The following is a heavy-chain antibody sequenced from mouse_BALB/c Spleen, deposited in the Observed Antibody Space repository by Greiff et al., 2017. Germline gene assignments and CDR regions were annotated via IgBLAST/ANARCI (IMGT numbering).Heavy chain of an antibody. CDR2: IRSKSNNYAT. D-gene: IGHD1-1*01. CDR1: GFTFNTYA. J-gene: IGHJ4*01. V-gene: IGHV10-1*02. Sequence: GGGLVQPKGSLKLSCAASGFTFNTYAMNWVRQAPGKGLEWVARIRSKSNNYATYYADSVKDRFTISRDDSQSMLYLQMNNLKTEDTAMYYCVRGSYGSSYYYAMDYWGQGTSVTVSS. CDR3: VRGSYGSSYYYAMDY.